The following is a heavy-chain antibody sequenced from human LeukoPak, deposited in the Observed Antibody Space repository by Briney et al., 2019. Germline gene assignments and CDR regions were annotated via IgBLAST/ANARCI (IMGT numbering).Heavy chain of an antibody. CDR1: GLTLSSYA. D-gene: IGHD3-9*01. CDR3: AKSMDILTGYLWSLDY. V-gene: IGHV3-23*01. CDR2: ISVSGNT. Sequence: GGSLRLSCAASGLTLSSYAMSWVRQGPGKGLEWVSAISVSGNTYHADSVKGRFTISRDNSKNTLYLQMNSLRAEDTAVYYCAKSMDILTGYLWSLDYWGQGILVTVSS. J-gene: IGHJ4*02.